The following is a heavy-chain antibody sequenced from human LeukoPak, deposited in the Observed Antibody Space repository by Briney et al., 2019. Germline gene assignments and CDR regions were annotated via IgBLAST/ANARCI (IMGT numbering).Heavy chain of an antibody. J-gene: IGHJ4*02. V-gene: IGHV4-59*01. CDR2: IYYSGST. Sequence: SETLSLTCAVSGGSISSYYWSWIRQPPGKGLEWIGYIYYSGSTHYNPSLRSRVTISVDTSKNQFSLKLRSVTAADTAVYYCARSSESYDSSGYYSYYFDYWGQGTLVTVSS. D-gene: IGHD3-22*01. CDR1: GGSISSYY. CDR3: ARSSESYDSSGYYSYYFDY.